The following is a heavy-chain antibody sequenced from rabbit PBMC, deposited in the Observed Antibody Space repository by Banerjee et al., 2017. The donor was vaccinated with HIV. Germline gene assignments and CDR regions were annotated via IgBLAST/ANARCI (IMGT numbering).Heavy chain of an antibody. CDR2: IEAGSSGIT. Sequence: VKPEGSLTLTCTASGFSFSNGYVMCWVRQAPGKGLEWIGCIEAGSSGITGYASWAKGRFTISKASWTTVTLQMTSLTAADTATYFCARDLAGVIGWNFNLWGQGTLVTVS. D-gene: IGHD4-1*01. J-gene: IGHJ4*01. CDR3: ARDLAGVIGWNFNL. CDR1: GFSFSNGYV. V-gene: IGHV1S45*01.